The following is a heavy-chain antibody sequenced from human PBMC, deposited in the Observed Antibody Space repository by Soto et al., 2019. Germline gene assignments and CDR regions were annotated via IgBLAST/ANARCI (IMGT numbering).Heavy chain of an antibody. Sequence: QVQLQESGPGLVKPSQTLSLSCTVSGDSITSYYWSWIRQPPGKGREWIGYIYYSGCTSYNHSLKHRVPKSIDTAKNPLSLRLYSVTATDKAVYYSARVQRLELVVDFWGQGTLVTVSS. D-gene: IGHD1-7*01. J-gene: IGHJ4*02. CDR3: ARVQRLELVVDF. CDR1: GDSITSYY. V-gene: IGHV4-59*01. CDR2: IYYSGCT.